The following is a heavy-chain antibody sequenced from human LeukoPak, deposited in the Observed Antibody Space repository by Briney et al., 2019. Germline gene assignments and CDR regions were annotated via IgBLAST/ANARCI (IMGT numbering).Heavy chain of an antibody. CDR1: GYSFTSYW. CDR2: IDPGDSDT. Sequence: GESLKISCKGSGYSFTSYWIGWVRQMPGKGLEWMGSIDPGDSDTRYSPSFQGQVTISADKSISTAYLQWSSLKASDTAMYYCARHVVYGNNWFDPWGQGTLVTVSS. V-gene: IGHV5-51*01. CDR3: ARHVVYGNNWFDP. D-gene: IGHD2-8*02. J-gene: IGHJ5*02.